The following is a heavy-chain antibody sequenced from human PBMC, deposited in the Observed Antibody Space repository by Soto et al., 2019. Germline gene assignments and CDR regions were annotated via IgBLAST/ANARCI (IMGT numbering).Heavy chain of an antibody. J-gene: IGHJ4*02. CDR1: RGLFSNYA. V-gene: IGHV1-69*13. CDR2: IIPLSGTT. D-gene: IGHD3-22*01. Sequence: SVKVSFKSCRGLFSNYAFSLVRQAAGQGPEWMGGIIPLSGTTNYVQNFQGRVTITADESTSTAYMELSSLRYEETAVYYCARGPDRSGFYLFDLWGQGTLVTVSS. CDR3: ARGPDRSGFYLFDL.